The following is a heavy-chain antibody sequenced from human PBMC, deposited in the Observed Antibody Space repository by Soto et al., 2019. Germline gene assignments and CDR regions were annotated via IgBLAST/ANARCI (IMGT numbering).Heavy chain of an antibody. D-gene: IGHD3-10*02. V-gene: IGHV3-15*07. Sequence: GGSLRLSCAASGFTFSNAWMNWVRQAPGKGLEWVGRIKSKTDGGTTDYAAPVKGRFTISRDDSKNTLHLQMNSLKTEDTAVYYCTFCSDEPDAKQSAIYYYYGMDVWGQGTTVTVSS. CDR1: GFTFSNAW. CDR2: IKSKTDGGTT. J-gene: IGHJ6*02. CDR3: TFCSDEPDAKQSAIYYYYGMDV.